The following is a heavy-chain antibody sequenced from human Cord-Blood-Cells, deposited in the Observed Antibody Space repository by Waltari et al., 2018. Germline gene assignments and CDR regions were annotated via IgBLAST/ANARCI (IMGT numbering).Heavy chain of an antibody. Sequence: QLQLQESGPGLVKPSETLSLTCTVSGGSISSSSYYWGWIRQPPGKGLEWIGSIYSSGSTYYHPTHKSRITISVDTSKTQFSLKLCSLTAADTAVYYCASPQLPFHSSSSAFDIWGQGTMVTVSS. CDR3: ASPQLPFHSSSSAFDI. V-gene: IGHV4-39*01. J-gene: IGHJ3*02. D-gene: IGHD6-6*01. CDR2: IYSSGST. CDR1: GGSISSSSYY.